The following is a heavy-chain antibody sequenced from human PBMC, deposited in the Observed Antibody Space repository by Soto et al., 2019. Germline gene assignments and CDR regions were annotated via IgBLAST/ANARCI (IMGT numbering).Heavy chain of an antibody. D-gene: IGHD1-1*01. CDR3: AREIGTAHPFEY. CDR2: TFYRSKWYN. CDR1: GDSVSSNSAA. J-gene: IGHJ4*02. V-gene: IGHV6-1*01. Sequence: SETLSLTCAISGDSVSSNSAAWNWIRQSPSRGLEWLGRTFYRSKWYNDYAVSVKSRITISPDTSKNQFSLQLNSVTPEDTAVYYCAREIGTAHPFEYWGQGTLVTVSS.